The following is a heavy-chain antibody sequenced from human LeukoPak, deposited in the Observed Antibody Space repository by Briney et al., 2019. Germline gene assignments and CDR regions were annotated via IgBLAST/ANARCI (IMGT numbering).Heavy chain of an antibody. CDR1: GFTVSSNN. CDR3: AREDRYASGSFDY. Sequence: GGSLRLSCAASGFTVSSNNMNWVRQAPGKGLEWVSAIYSGDSTYYADSVKGRFTISGDNSENTLYLQMISLTAEDTVVYYCAREDRYASGSFDYWGQGTLVTVSS. V-gene: IGHV3-66*02. J-gene: IGHJ4*02. D-gene: IGHD2-2*01. CDR2: IYSGDST.